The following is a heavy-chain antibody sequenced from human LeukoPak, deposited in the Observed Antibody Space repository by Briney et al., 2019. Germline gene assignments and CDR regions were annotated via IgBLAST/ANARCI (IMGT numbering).Heavy chain of an antibody. Sequence: GGSLRLSCAASGFIFSSYGMHWVRQAPGKGLEWVAVISYDGSNKYYADSVKGRFTISRDNSKNTLYLQMNSLRAEDTAVYYCAKGRHYGGNSDYFDYWGQGTLVTVSS. V-gene: IGHV3-30*18. CDR3: AKGRHYGGNSDYFDY. D-gene: IGHD4-23*01. CDR2: ISYDGSNK. J-gene: IGHJ4*02. CDR1: GFIFSSYG.